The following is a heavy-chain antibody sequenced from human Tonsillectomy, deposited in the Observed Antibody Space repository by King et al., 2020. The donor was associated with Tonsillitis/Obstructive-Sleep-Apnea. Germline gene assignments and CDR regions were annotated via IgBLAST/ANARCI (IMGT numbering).Heavy chain of an antibody. CDR3: TADRIQPLHVNYYYYMDV. CDR1: GFTFSNAW. V-gene: IGHV3-15*01. CDR2: IKSKTDDGTT. J-gene: IGHJ6*03. Sequence: EVQLVESGGGLVKPGGSLRLSCAASGFTFSNAWMSWVRQAPGKGLEWVGRIKSKTDDGTTDYAAPVKGRFTISRDDSKNMLYLQIKSLKTEDTAVYYCTADRIQPLHVNYYYYMDVWGRGTTVTVSS. D-gene: IGHD5-18*01.